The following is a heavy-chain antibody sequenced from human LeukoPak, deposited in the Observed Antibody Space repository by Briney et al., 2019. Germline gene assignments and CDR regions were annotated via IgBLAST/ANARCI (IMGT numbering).Heavy chain of an antibody. J-gene: IGHJ4*02. CDR3: ARGPKEYYGSGTHLDY. D-gene: IGHD3-10*01. Sequence: PSETLSLTCAVYGGSFSGYYWSWIRQPPGKGLEWIGEINHSGSTNYNPSLKSRVTISVDTSKNQFSLKLSSVTAADTAVYYCARGPKEYYGSGTHLDYWGQGTLVTVSS. CDR1: GGSFSGYY. CDR2: INHSGST. V-gene: IGHV4-34*01.